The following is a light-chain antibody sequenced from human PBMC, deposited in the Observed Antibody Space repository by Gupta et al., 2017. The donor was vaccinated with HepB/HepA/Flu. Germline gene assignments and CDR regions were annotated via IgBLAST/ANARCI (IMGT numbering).Light chain of an antibody. CDR2: WAS. J-gene: IGKJ1*01. Sequence: DIVMAQSQDSLAVSLGERATINCKPSQSLLSSADNMNYLAWFQQKPGQPPKMLFYWASSRESGVPDRFSASGSGTDFTLTIDGLQAEDAAVYYCQQYDNSPKTFGQGTKVEIK. CDR3: QQYDNSPKT. V-gene: IGKV4-1*01. CDR1: QSLLSSADNMNY.